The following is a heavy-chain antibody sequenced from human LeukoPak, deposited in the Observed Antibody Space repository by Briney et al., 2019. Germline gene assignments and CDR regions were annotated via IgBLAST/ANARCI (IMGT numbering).Heavy chain of an antibody. CDR2: INPSGGST. Sequence: ASVKVSCKASGYTFTSYYMHWVRQAPGQGLEWMGIINPSGGSTSYAQKFQGRVTMTRDTSTSTVYMELSSLRSEDTAVYYCARDLDYGDFLYAFDIWGQGTMVTVPS. J-gene: IGHJ3*02. V-gene: IGHV1-46*03. D-gene: IGHD4-17*01. CDR1: GYTFTSYY. CDR3: ARDLDYGDFLYAFDI.